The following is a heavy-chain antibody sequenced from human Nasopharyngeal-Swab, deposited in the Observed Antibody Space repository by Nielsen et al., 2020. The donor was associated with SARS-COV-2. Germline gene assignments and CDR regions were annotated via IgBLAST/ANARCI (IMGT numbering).Heavy chain of an antibody. V-gene: IGHV4-59*13. J-gene: IGHJ5*02. Sequence: SETLSLTCTVSGVSISSYYWSWIRQPPGKGLEWIGYIYYSGTTNYNPSLKSRVTISVDTSKNQFSLKLRSVTAADTAVYYCARFYDFWSGYHVDPWGQGTLVNVSS. CDR3: ARFYDFWSGYHVDP. CDR2: IYYSGTT. D-gene: IGHD3-3*01. CDR1: GVSISSYY.